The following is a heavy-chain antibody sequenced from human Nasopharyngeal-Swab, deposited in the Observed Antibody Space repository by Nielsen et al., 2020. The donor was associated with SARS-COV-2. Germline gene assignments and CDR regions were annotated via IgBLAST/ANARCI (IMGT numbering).Heavy chain of an antibody. D-gene: IGHD3-3*01. Sequence: GGSLRLSCAASGFTFSSYEMNWVRQAPGKGLEWVSYISSSGSTIYYADSVKGRFTISRDNAKNTLYLQMSSLRAEDTAVYYCVKGIDYDFWSGYHDYWGQGTLVTVSS. CDR1: GFTFSSYE. CDR3: VKGIDYDFWSGYHDY. V-gene: IGHV3-48*03. J-gene: IGHJ4*02. CDR2: ISSSGSTI.